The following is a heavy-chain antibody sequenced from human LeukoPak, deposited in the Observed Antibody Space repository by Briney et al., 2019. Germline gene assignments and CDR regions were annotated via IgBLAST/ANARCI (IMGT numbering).Heavy chain of an antibody. Sequence: ASVKVSCKASGYTFTGYYMHWVRQAPGQGLEWMGWINPNSGGTNYAQKLQGRVTMTTDTSTSTAYMELRSLRSDDTAVYYCARVTVATRMWGQQLRRVGYFDYWGQGTLVTVSS. J-gene: IGHJ4*02. CDR1: GYTFTGYY. CDR3: ARVTVATRMWGQQLRRVGYFDY. V-gene: IGHV1-2*02. CDR2: INPNSGGT. D-gene: IGHD5-24*01.